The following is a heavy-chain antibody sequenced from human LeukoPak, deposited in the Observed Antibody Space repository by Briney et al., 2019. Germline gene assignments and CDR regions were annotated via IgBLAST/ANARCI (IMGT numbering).Heavy chain of an antibody. D-gene: IGHD2-2*01. CDR1: GYTFTGYY. Sequence: ASVKVSCKASGYTFTGYYMHWVRQAPGQGLGWMGWINPNSGGTNYAQKFQGRVTMTRDTSISTAYMELSRLRSDDTAVYYCARGGTRQARARDCSSPSCYGYYYMDVWGKGTTVTISS. CDR2: INPNSGGT. V-gene: IGHV1-2*02. CDR3: ARGGTRQARARDCSSPSCYGYYYMDV. J-gene: IGHJ6*03.